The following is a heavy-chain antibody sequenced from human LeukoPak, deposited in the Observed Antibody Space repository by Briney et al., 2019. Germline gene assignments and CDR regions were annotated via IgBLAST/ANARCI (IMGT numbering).Heavy chain of an antibody. D-gene: IGHD2-2*01. CDR2: INPNSGGT. CDR1: GYTFTGYY. J-gene: IGHJ6*03. V-gene: IGHV1-2*02. Sequence: ASVKVSCKASGYTFTGYYMHWVRQAPGQGLEWMGWINPNSGGTNYAQKFQGRVTITRDTSASTAYMELSSLRSEDTAVYYCARGGSPIYYYYMDVWGKGTTVTISS. CDR3: ARGGSPIYYYYMDV.